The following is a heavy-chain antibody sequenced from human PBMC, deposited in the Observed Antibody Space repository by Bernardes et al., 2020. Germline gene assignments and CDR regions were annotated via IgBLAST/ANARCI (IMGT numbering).Heavy chain of an antibody. Sequence: GGSLRLSCAASGFTFSSYDMHWVRQATGKGLEWVSAIGTAGDTYYPGSVKGRFTISRENAKNSLYLQMNSLRAGDTAVYYCARAFSSGWLDWYFDLWGRGTLVTVSS. CDR3: ARAFSSGWLDWYFDL. D-gene: IGHD6-19*01. J-gene: IGHJ2*01. CDR2: IGTAGDT. CDR1: GFTFSSYD. V-gene: IGHV3-13*01.